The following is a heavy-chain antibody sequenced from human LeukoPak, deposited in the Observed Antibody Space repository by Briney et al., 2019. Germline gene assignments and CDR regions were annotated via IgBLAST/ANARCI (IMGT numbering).Heavy chain of an antibody. Sequence: SETLSLTCAVYGGSFSGYYWSWIRQPPGKGLEWIGEINHSGSTNYNPSLKSRVTISVDTSKNQFSLKLSSVTAADTAVYYCAKRGYSYGYVNYWGQGTLVTVSS. CDR2: INHSGST. CDR3: AKRGYSYGYVNY. V-gene: IGHV4-34*01. J-gene: IGHJ4*02. CDR1: GGSFSGYY. D-gene: IGHD5-18*01.